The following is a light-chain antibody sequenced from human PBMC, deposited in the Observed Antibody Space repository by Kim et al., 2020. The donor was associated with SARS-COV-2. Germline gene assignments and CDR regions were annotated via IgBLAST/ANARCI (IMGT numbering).Light chain of an antibody. CDR1: QSVTSNY. CDR3: QQFGASPPYS. J-gene: IGKJ2*03. Sequence: SPGQRATLSCRASQSVTSNYLAWYQQKPGQAPRLLIHGASSRATGIPDRFSGSGSGTDFTLTINRLEPEDFAVYYCQQFGASPPYSFGQGTKLEI. CDR2: GAS. V-gene: IGKV3-20*01.